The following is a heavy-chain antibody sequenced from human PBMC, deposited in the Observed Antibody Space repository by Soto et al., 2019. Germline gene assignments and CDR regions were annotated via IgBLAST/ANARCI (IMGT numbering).Heavy chain of an antibody. Sequence: ASVKVSCKASGYTFTSYGISWVRQAPGQVLEWMGWISAYNGNTNYAQKFQGRVTMTRDTSISTAYMELSRLRSDDTAVYYCAEESSSSSGFVDYWGQGTLVTVSS. CDR3: AEESSSSSGFVDY. J-gene: IGHJ4*02. V-gene: IGHV1-18*04. D-gene: IGHD6-6*01. CDR2: ISAYNGNT. CDR1: GYTFTSYG.